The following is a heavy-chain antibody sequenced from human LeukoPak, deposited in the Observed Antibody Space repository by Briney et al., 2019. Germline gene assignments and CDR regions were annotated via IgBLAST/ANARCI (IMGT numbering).Heavy chain of an antibody. CDR1: GGSMSGHW. D-gene: IGHD2/OR15-2a*01. Sequence: SETLSLTCTVSGGSMSGHWWSWIRQPPGKGLEWIGDILYSGGTNNNSPLKSRLTMSLDTSKNQFSLKLSSVTAADTAMYYCARRNTPDASIDFWGQRILVIASS. CDR3: ARRNTPDASIDF. CDR2: ILYSGGT. J-gene: IGHJ4*01. V-gene: IGHV4-59*08.